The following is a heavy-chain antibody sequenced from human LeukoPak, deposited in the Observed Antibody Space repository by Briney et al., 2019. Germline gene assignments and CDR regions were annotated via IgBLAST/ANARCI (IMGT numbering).Heavy chain of an antibody. CDR2: MNPNSGNT. Sequence: EASVKVSCKASGYTFTSYDINWVRQATGQGLEWMGWMNPNSGNTGYAQKFQGRVTMTRNTSISTAYMELSSLRSEDTAVYYCARGRLTAYYYDSGYAWGQGTLVTVSS. CDR1: GYTFTSYD. J-gene: IGHJ4*02. CDR3: ARGRLTAYYYDSGYA. D-gene: IGHD3-22*01. V-gene: IGHV1-8*01.